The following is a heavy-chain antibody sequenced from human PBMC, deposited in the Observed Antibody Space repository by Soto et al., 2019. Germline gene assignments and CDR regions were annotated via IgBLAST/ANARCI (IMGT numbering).Heavy chain of an antibody. CDR3: AALAALGPQLALGLLDFDF. CDR2: IVVNSGNT. J-gene: IGHJ4*02. D-gene: IGHD6-13*01. V-gene: IGHV1-58*01. CDR1: RFTFSSSA. Sequence: QMQLVQSGPEVKKPGTSVKVSCKASRFTFSSSAVQWVRQTRGHHLEWIGWIVVNSGNTNYAQKFQERVTLTRDMSTGTAYMELSGLRSDDSAVYYCAALAALGPQLALGLLDFDFWGQGTLVTVSS.